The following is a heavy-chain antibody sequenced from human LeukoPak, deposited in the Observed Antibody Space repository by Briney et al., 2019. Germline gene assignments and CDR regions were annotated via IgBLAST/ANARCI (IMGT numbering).Heavy chain of an antibody. D-gene: IGHD6-13*01. V-gene: IGHV4-59*01. Sequence: PSETLSLTCAVYGGSFSGYYWSWIRQPPGKGLEWIGYIYYSGSTNYNPSLKSRVTISVDTSKNQFSLKLSSVTAADTAVYYCARDGVAAAGTWSWFDPWGQGTLVTVSS. CDR3: ARDGVAAAGTWSWFDP. CDR2: IYYSGST. CDR1: GGSFSGYY. J-gene: IGHJ5*02.